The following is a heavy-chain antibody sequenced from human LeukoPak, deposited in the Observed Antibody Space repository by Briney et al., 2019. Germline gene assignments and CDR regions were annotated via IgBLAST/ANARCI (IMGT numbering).Heavy chain of an antibody. CDR1: GFPLSSYE. J-gene: IGHJ5*02. Sequence: GGSLRLSCAASGFPLSSYEMNWVRQAPGKRLQWVSYISSSGNKIYYAASVKGRFTISRDNAKNSLYLQIDSLRAEDTAVYYCARGQRPQYTSTWDNWFDPWGQGTQVTVSS. V-gene: IGHV3-48*03. CDR3: ARGQRPQYTSTWDNWFDP. CDR2: ISSSGNKI. D-gene: IGHD2-2*01.